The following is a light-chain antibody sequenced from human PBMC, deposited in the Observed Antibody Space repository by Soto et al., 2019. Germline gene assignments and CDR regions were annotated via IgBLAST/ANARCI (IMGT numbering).Light chain of an antibody. CDR1: SSDVGGYNY. J-gene: IGLJ1*01. CDR2: EVN. CDR3: TSYAGGNNV. V-gene: IGLV2-8*01. Sequence: QSALTQPPSASGSPGQSVTISCTGTSSDVGGYNYVSWYQQHPGKVPILIVYEVNKRRSGVPDRFAGSKSGNTASLTVSGLQTEDEAYYYCTSYAGGNNVFGTGTKVTVL.